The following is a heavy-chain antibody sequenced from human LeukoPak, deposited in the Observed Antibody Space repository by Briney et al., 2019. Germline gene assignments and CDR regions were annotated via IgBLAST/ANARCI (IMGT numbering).Heavy chain of an antibody. CDR1: GYTFTTYA. CDR3: ARGPHDYGDYYLEF. CDR2: INAGNGNT. D-gene: IGHD4-17*01. V-gene: IGHV1-3*01. J-gene: IGHJ4*02. Sequence: GASVEVSCKASGYTFTTYAMHWVRQAPGQRLEWMGWINAGNGNTKYSQKFQDRVTISRDTSASTAYMELSSLRSEDTAVYYCARGPHDYGDYYLEFWGQGTLVTVSS.